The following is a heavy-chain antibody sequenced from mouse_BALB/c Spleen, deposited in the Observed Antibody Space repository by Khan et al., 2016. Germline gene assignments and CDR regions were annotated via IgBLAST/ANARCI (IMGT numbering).Heavy chain of an antibody. J-gene: IGHJ1*01. Sequence: VQLQQSGPELEKPGASVKISCKASGYSFTGYNMNWVKQSNGKSLEWIGNIDPYYGGTSYNQKFKGKATLIVDKFSSIAYMQLKSLISEDSAVFHCARGYGNYVDCYIDSWGAGTAVTVSS. CDR1: GYSFTGYN. V-gene: IGHV1S135*01. CDR2: IDPYYGGT. D-gene: IGHD2-10*02. CDR3: ARGYGNYVDCYIDS.